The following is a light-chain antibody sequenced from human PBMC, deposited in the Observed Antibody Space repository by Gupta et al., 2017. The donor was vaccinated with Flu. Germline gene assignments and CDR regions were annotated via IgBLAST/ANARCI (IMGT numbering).Light chain of an antibody. CDR2: GAS. CDR3: QQYNNWLWT. Sequence: EIVMTQSPANLSVSPGERATLSCRASQSVSSNLAWYQQKPGQAPRLLIYGASTRATGIPARFSGSGSGTEFTLTISSLQSEDFAVYYCQQYNNWLWTFGQGTKVEIK. J-gene: IGKJ1*01. CDR1: QSVSSN. V-gene: IGKV3-15*01.